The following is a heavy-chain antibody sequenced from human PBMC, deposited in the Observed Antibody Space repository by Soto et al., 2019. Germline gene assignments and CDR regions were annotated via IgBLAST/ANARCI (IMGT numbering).Heavy chain of an antibody. CDR3: ARGRAVNVLRFLEWLLFFDY. CDR2: INPNSGGT. D-gene: IGHD3-3*01. V-gene: IGHV1-2*02. J-gene: IGHJ4*02. CDR1: GYTFTGYY. Sequence: ASVKVSCKASGYTFTGYYMHWVRQAPGQGLEWMGWINPNSGGTNYAQKFQGRVTMTRDTSISTAYMELSSLRSDDTAVYYCARGRAVNVLRFLEWLLFFDYWGQGTLVTVSS.